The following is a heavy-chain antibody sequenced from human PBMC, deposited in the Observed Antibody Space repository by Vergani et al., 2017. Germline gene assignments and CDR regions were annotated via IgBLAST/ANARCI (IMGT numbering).Heavy chain of an antibody. CDR1: GYTFTGYY. D-gene: IGHD6-19*01. V-gene: IGHV1-2*04. J-gene: IGHJ6*02. CDR3: ARPSSGWYYNDGMDV. CDR2: INPNSGGT. Sequence: QVQLVQSGAEVKKPGASVKVSCKASGYTFTGYYMHWVRQAPGQGLEWMGWINPNSGGTTYAQKFQGWVTMTRDTSISTAYMELSRLRSDDTAVYYCARPSSGWYYNDGMDVWGQGTTVTVSS.